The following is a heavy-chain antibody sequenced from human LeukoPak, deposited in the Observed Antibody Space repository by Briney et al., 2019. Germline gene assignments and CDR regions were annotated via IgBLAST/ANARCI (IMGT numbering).Heavy chain of an antibody. J-gene: IGHJ4*02. Sequence: ASVKVSCKASGYTFTGYHMHWVRQAPGQGLEWMGWINPNSGGTNCAQKFQGRVTMTRDTPMSTAYMELSRLRSDDTAVYYCASGGAVGGSGSSYYWGQGTLVTVSS. CDR2: INPNSGGT. CDR1: GYTFTGYH. D-gene: IGHD3-10*01. V-gene: IGHV1-2*02. CDR3: ASGGAVGGSGSSYY.